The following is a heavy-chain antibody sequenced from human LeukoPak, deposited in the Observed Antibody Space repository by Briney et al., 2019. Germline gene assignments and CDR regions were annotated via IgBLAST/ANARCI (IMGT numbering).Heavy chain of an antibody. J-gene: IGHJ6*02. CDR3: ATDRIAVAGRMDV. V-gene: IGHV1-24*01. CDR2: FDPEDGET. D-gene: IGHD6-19*01. CDR1: GGTFSSYA. Sequence: ASVKVSCKASGGTFSSYAISWVRQAPGKGLEWMGGFDPEDGETIYAQKFQGRVTMTEDTSTDTAYMELSSLRSEDTAVYYCATDRIAVAGRMDVWGQGTTVTVSS.